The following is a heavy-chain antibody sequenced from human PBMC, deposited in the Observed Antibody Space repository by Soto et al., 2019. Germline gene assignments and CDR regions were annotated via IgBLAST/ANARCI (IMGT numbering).Heavy chain of an antibody. CDR3: AREAAMALGAFDY. CDR2: IYYSGST. Sequence: QVQLQESGPGLVKPSQTLSLTCTVSGGSISSGDYYWSWIRQPPGKGLEWIGYIYYSGSTYYNPSRHSRVTISVDTSKNQFSLKLSSVTAADTAVYYCAREAAMALGAFDYWGQGTLVTVSS. D-gene: IGHD2-2*01. CDR1: GGSISSGDYY. J-gene: IGHJ4*02. V-gene: IGHV4-30-4*01.